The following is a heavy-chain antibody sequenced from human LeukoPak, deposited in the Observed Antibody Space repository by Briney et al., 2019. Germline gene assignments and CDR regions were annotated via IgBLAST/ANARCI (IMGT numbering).Heavy chain of an antibody. D-gene: IGHD3-9*01. Sequence: PGGSLRLSCAASGFTFSSYEMNWVRQAPGKGLEWVSGINGRGGSTYYADSVKGRFTISRDNSKNTLYLQMNSLRAEDSAVYYCAKDGGEYYDILTGYYPRLYYMDVWGKRTTVTVSS. CDR1: GFTFSSYE. CDR3: AKDGGEYYDILTGYYPRLYYMDV. J-gene: IGHJ6*03. CDR2: INGRGGST. V-gene: IGHV3-23*01.